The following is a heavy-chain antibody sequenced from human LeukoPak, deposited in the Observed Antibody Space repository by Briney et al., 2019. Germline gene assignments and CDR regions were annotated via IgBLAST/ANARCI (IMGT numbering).Heavy chain of an antibody. J-gene: IGHJ4*02. D-gene: IGHD3-3*01. CDR2: IRSKAYGGTT. CDR3: TRAGYDFWSGYYTGMVGYYFDY. CDR1: GFTFGDYA. V-gene: IGHV3-49*04. Sequence: GGSLRLSCTASGFTFGDYAMSWVRQAPGKGLEWVGFIRSKAYGGTTEYAASVKGRFTISRDDSKSMAYLQMNSLKPEDTAVYYCTRAGYDFWSGYYTGMVGYYFDYWGQGTLVTVSS.